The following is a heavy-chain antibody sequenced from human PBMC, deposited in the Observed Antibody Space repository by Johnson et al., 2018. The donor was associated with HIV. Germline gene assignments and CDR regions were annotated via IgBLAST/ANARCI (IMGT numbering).Heavy chain of an antibody. Sequence: VQLVESGGGLVQPGGSLRLSCAASGFTVSSNYMTWVRQAPGKGLEWVSILYSGGSTYYADSVKGRFSISRDNSKNTLYLQMNSLRAEDTAVYYCARRGRRADDAFDIWGQGTMVTVSS. J-gene: IGHJ3*02. V-gene: IGHV3-66*02. CDR2: LYSGGST. D-gene: IGHD3-16*01. CDR1: GFTVSSNY. CDR3: ARRGRRADDAFDI.